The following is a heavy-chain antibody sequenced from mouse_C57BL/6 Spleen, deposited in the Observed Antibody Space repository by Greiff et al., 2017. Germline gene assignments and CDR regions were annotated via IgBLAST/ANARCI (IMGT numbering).Heavy chain of an antibody. CDR1: GYTFTSYW. V-gene: IGHV1-53*01. CDR2: INPSNGGT. D-gene: IGHD2-4*01. J-gene: IGHJ4*01. Sequence: VQLQQPGTELVKPGASVKLSCKASGYTFTSYWMHWVKQRPGQGLEWIGNINPSNGGTNYNEKFKSKATLTVDKSSSTAYMQLSSLTSETSAVYYCASEAYDYLRAMDYWGQGTSVTVSS. CDR3: ASEAYDYLRAMDY.